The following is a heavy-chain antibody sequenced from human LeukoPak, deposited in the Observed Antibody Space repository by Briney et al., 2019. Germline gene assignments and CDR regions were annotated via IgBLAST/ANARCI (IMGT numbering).Heavy chain of an antibody. J-gene: IGHJ6*03. Sequence: GGSLRLSCAASGFTFDDYAMHWVRQAPGKGLEWVSGISWNSGSIGYADSVKGRFTISRDNAKNSLYLQMNSLRAEDMALYYCAKGGYSYGSNYMDVWGKGTTVTISS. V-gene: IGHV3-9*03. CDR2: ISWNSGSI. CDR1: GFTFDDYA. D-gene: IGHD5-18*01. CDR3: AKGGYSYGSNYMDV.